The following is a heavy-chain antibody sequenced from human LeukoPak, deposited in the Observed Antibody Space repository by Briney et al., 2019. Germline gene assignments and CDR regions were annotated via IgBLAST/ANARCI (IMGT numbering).Heavy chain of an antibody. CDR2: INHSGST. V-gene: IGHV4-34*01. J-gene: IGHJ6*04. CDR1: GGSFSGYY. Sequence: SETLSLTCAVYGGSFSGYYWSWIRQPPGKGLEWIGEINHSGSTNYNPSLKSRVTISVDTSKNQFSLKLSSVTAADTAVYYCGISRINMVWGVRRYCGIDVWGKGTTVTVSS. CDR3: GISRINMVWGVRRYCGIDV. D-gene: IGHD3-10*01.